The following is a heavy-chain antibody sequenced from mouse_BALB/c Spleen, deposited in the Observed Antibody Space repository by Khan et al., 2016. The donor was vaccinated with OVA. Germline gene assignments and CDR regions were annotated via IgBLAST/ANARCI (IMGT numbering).Heavy chain of an antibody. CDR3: ARSYCRYDDYFDY. CDR2: VDPYYGGT. CDR1: GYSFTGYN. J-gene: IGHJ2*01. V-gene: IGHV1S135*01. D-gene: IGHD2-14*01. Sequence: EVQLQESGPELVKPGASVKISCKASGYSFTGYNMYWVKQSNGKSLEWIGSVDPYYGGTSYNQKFKGKATLTVDTSSSTAYMQLKSLTSEDSAVYDCARSYCRYDDYFDYWGQGTTLTVSS.